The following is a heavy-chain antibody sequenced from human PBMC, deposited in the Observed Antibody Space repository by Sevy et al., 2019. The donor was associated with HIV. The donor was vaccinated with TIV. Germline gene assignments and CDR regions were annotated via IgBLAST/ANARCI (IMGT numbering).Heavy chain of an antibody. CDR1: GGSITSLY. V-gene: IGHV4-59*08. Sequence: SETLSLTCTLSGGSITSLYWNLIRQPPGKGLEWIANIYYNGHINYNPSLKSRVTLSLDTSKNQFSLRLSSVTAADTAMYYCAGENAWGRGYSWGQGTLVTVSS. CDR3: AGENAWGRGYS. D-gene: IGHD1-26*01. J-gene: IGHJ4*02. CDR2: IYYNGHI.